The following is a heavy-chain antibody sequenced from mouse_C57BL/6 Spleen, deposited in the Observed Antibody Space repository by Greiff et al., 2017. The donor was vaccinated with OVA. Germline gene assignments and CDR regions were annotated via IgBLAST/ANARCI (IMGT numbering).Heavy chain of an antibody. Sequence: QVQLKESGAELMKPGASVKLSCKATGYTFTGYWIEWVKQRPGHGLEWIGEILPGSGSTNYNEKFKGKATFTADTSSNTAYMQLSSLTTEDSAIYYCAKRSYYYGSSSYYFDYWGQGTTLTVSS. CDR2: ILPGSGST. J-gene: IGHJ2*01. D-gene: IGHD1-1*01. V-gene: IGHV1-9*01. CDR1: GYTFTGYW. CDR3: AKRSYYYGSSSYYFDY.